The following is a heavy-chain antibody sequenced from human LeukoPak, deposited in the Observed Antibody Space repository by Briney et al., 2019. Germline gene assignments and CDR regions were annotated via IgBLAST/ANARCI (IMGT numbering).Heavy chain of an antibody. J-gene: IGHJ4*02. CDR3: ARVGRYSSSWYYFDY. V-gene: IGHV1-3*03. Sequence: GASVKVSCKASGYTFTSYAMHWVRQAPGQRLEWMGWINAGNGNTKYSQEFQGRVTITRDTSASTAYMELSSLRSGGMAAYYCARVGRYSSSWYYFDYWSQGTLVTVSS. CDR2: INAGNGNT. D-gene: IGHD6-13*01. CDR1: GYTFTSYA.